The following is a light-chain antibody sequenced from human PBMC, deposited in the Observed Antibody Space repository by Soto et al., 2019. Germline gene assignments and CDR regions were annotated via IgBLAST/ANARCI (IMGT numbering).Light chain of an antibody. J-gene: IGKJ2*01. CDR3: QKYNSAPNT. CDR2: DAS. V-gene: IGKV1-27*01. CDR1: QDISNH. Sequence: DIQMTQSPSSLSASVGDRVTITCRTNQDISNHLAWYQQKPGKVPKVLIYDASKLQTGVHSRFSGSGSGTLFTFTISSLQPEDVATYYCQKYNSAPNTFGQGTRLEIK.